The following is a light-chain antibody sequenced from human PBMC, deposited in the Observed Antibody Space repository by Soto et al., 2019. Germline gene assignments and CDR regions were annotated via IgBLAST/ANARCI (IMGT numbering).Light chain of an antibody. V-gene: IGLV2-14*01. CDR2: DVS. Sequence: QSVLTQPASVSGSPGQSIAISCTGTSSDVGGYSYVSWYQQQPGKAPKLVISDVSNRPSGVSDRFSGSKSGNAASLTISGLQTDDEADYYCPSYTTSSTYVFGTGTKVTVL. CDR3: PSYTTSSTYV. J-gene: IGLJ1*01. CDR1: SSDVGGYSY.